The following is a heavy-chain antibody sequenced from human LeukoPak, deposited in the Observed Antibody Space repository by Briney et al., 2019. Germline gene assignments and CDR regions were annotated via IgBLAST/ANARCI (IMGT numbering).Heavy chain of an antibody. Sequence: GGSLRLSCAASGFTFSSYSMNWVRQAPGKGLEWVSYFSTSSSYIYYADSVKGRFTISRDNAKNSLYLQMNSLRAEDTAVYYCARETVDILTARHAFDIWGQGTMVTVSS. V-gene: IGHV3-21*01. J-gene: IGHJ3*02. CDR3: ARETVDILTARHAFDI. D-gene: IGHD3-9*01. CDR1: GFTFSSYS. CDR2: FSTSSSYI.